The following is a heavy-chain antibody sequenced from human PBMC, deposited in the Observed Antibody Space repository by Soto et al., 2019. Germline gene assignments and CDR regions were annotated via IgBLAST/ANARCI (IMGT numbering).Heavy chain of an antibody. V-gene: IGHV4-31*03. CDR1: GGSISSGSYH. Sequence: SETLSLTCTVSGGSISSGSYHWSWIRQHPGKGLEWIGNIYYSGGSYYNPSLKSRATISIDTSKDQFSLRLGSVTAADTAVYYCARVEGSSYYFRHDCWGRGTLVTVSS. D-gene: IGHD1-26*01. CDR3: ARVEGSSYYFRHDC. J-gene: IGHJ4*02. CDR2: IYYSGGS.